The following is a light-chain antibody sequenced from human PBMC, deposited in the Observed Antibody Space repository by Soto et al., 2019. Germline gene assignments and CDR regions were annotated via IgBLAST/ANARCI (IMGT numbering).Light chain of an antibody. CDR3: SSYTTSSTL. CDR2: EVS. Sequence: QSALTQPASVSGSPGQSITISCTGTSSDVGDYNDVSWYQQHPGKAPKLMIYEVSNRPSGVSNRFSGSKSGNTASLTISGLQAEDEADYYCSSYTTSSTLFGGGTKLTVL. CDR1: SSDVGDYND. J-gene: IGLJ3*02. V-gene: IGLV2-14*01.